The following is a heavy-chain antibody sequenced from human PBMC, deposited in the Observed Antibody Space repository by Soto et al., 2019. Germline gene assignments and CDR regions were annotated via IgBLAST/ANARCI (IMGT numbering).Heavy chain of an antibody. V-gene: IGHV3-23*01. J-gene: IGHJ6*02. CDR2: ISGSGGST. CDR3: AKFRGVIRRTYYGMDV. Sequence: EVQLLESGGGLVQPGGSLRLSCAASGFTFSSYAMSWVRQAPGKGLEWVSAISGSGGSTYYADSVKGRFTISRDNSKNTLYLQMNSLRAEDTAVYYCAKFRGVIRRTYYGMDVWGQGTTVTVSS. CDR1: GFTFSSYA. D-gene: IGHD3-10*01.